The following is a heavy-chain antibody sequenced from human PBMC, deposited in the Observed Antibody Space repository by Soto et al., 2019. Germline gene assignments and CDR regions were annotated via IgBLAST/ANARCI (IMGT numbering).Heavy chain of an antibody. CDR3: AGLSYCSSTSCYGYYYYGMDV. CDR2: IIPIFGTA. Sequence: QVQLVQSGAEVKKPGSSVKVSCKASGGTFSSYAISWVRQAPGQGLEWMGGIIPIFGTANYAQKFQGRVTITADESTSTAYMELSSLRSEDKAVYYCAGLSYCSSTSCYGYYYYGMDVWGQGTTVTVSS. V-gene: IGHV1-69*01. D-gene: IGHD2-2*01. J-gene: IGHJ6*02. CDR1: GGTFSSYA.